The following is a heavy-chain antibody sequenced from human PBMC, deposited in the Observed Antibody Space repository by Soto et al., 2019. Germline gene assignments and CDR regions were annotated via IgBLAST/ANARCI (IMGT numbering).Heavy chain of an antibody. V-gene: IGHV3-48*03. Sequence: GGYLRLSCAVSGFAFGFYELSWVRQAPGKGLEWLSYISTSGDTKYYADSVKGRFTISRDNARNSLFLQMNSLRVEDTAVYYCARDGYGDSYFYYGLDVWGQGTTVTVSS. D-gene: IGHD4-17*01. CDR2: ISTSGDTK. CDR3: ARDGYGDSYFYYGLDV. CDR1: GFAFGFYE. J-gene: IGHJ6*02.